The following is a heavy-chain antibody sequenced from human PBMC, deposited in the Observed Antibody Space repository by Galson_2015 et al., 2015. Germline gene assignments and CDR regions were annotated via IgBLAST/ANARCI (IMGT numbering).Heavy chain of an antibody. V-gene: IGHV3-33*01. Sequence: SLRLSCAASGFTFSSYGMHWVRQAPGKGLEWVAAIWYDGSNKYYADSVKGRFTISRDNSKNTLFLQMNSLRAEDTAVYYCARDPRDPEGYGDSGLDYWGQGTLVTVSS. D-gene: IGHD4-17*01. CDR1: GFTFSSYG. CDR2: IWYDGSNK. J-gene: IGHJ4*02. CDR3: ARDPRDPEGYGDSGLDY.